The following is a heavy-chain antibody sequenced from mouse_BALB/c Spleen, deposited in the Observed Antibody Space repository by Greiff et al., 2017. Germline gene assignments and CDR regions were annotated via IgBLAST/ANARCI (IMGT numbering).Heavy chain of an antibody. CDR1: GYTFTSYW. CDR2: IYPGDGDT. D-gene: IGHD3-2*01. CDR3: ARQHWYFDV. V-gene: IGHV1-87*01. J-gene: IGHJ1*01. Sequence: VKLQESGAELARPGASVKLSCKASGYTFTSYWMQWVKQRPGQGLEWIGAIYPGDGDTRYTQKFKGKATLTADKSSSTAYMQLSSLASEDSAVYYCARQHWYFDVWGAGTTVTVSS.